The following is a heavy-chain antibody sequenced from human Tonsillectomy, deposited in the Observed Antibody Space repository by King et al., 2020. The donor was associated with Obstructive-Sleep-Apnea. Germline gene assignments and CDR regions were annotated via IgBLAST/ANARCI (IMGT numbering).Heavy chain of an antibody. CDR2: IYWNDDK. V-gene: IGHV2-5*01. CDR3: AHRQPLDGGNYYYFGMDV. CDR1: GFSFTTSGVG. J-gene: IGHJ6*02. D-gene: IGHD4-23*01. Sequence: ITLKESGPTLVKPTQNLTLTCTFSGFSFTTSGVGVGWIRQPPGKALEWLAVIYWNDDKRYSPSLKSRLTITKDTSKNQVVLTMTNMDPVDTATYYCAHRQPLDGGNYYYFGMDVWGQGTTVTVSS.